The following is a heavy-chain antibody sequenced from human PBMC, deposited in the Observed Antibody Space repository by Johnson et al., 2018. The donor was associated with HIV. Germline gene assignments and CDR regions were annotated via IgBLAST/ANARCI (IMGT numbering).Heavy chain of an antibody. J-gene: IGHJ3*01. D-gene: IGHD4-23*01. CDR2: ISYDGTDQ. CDR1: GSTFRGYA. Sequence: QVQLVESGGGVVQPGDSLRLSCAEYGSTFRGYALHWVRQAPGKGLGWVALISYDGTDQYYADSVKARFTISRDNSKHTLYLQMNSLRGDDTGVYYCARDPGHGGRLYDAFDFRGQGTKVIVSS. V-gene: IGHV3-30*04. CDR3: ARDPGHGGRLYDAFDF.